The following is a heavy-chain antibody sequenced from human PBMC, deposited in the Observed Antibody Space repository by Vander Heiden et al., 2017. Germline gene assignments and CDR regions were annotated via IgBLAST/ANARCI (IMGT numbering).Heavy chain of an antibody. J-gene: IGHJ5*02. V-gene: IGHV1-69*01. CDR3: ARLSTTKEGGWFDP. CDR1: GGTFSSYA. D-gene: IGHD1-26*01. Sequence: QVQLVQSGAEVKKPGSSVKVSCTASGGTFSSYAISWVRQAPGQGLEWMGGIIPIFGTANYAQKFQGRVTITADESTSTAYMELSSLRSEDTAVYYCARLSTTKEGGWFDPWGQGTLVTVSS. CDR2: IIPIFGTA.